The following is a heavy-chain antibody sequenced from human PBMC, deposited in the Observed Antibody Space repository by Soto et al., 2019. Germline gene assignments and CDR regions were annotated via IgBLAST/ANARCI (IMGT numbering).Heavy chain of an antibody. D-gene: IGHD3-10*01. CDR1: GYSISSGYY. CDR2: IYHSGST. CDR3: STYGSGIGHYYYGMDV. Sequence: SETLSLTCAVSGYSISSGYYWGWIRQPPGKGLEWIGSIYHSGSTYYNPSLKSRVTISVDTSKNQFSLKLSSVTAADTAVYYCSTYGSGIGHYYYGMDVWGQGTTVTVSS. J-gene: IGHJ6*02. V-gene: IGHV4-38-2*01.